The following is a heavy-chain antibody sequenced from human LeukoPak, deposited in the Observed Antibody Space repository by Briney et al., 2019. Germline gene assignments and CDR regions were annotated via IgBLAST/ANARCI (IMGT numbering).Heavy chain of an antibody. V-gene: IGHV4-59*12. J-gene: IGHJ6*03. CDR1: GGSISSYY. CDR2: IYYSGTT. Sequence: SETLSLTCTVSGGSISSYYWSWIRQPPGKGLEWIGYIYYSGTTNYSPSLMSRVTLSIDKSKKYISLILTSVTAADTALYYCARDNGSGYTKGYEHYYYYLDVWGKGTTVTVSS. D-gene: IGHD3-3*02. CDR3: ARDNGSGYTKGYEHYYYYLDV.